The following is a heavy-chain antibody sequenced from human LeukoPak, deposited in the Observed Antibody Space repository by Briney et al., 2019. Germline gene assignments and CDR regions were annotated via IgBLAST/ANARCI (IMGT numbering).Heavy chain of an antibody. D-gene: IGHD2-2*01. J-gene: IGHJ5*02. CDR2: IYYSGST. Sequence: SETLSLTCTVSGGSISSYYWSWIRQPPGKGLEWIGYIYYSGSTNYNPSLKSRVTISVDTSKNQFSLKLSSVTAADTAVYYCARGGSAIVVVPAARWFDPWAREPWSPSPQ. V-gene: IGHV4-59*01. CDR1: GGSISSYY. CDR3: ARGGSAIVVVPAARWFDP.